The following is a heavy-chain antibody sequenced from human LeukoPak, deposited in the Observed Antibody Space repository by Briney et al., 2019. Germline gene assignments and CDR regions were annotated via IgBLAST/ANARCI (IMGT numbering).Heavy chain of an antibody. CDR3: AREGWGTSRNNCMDV. J-gene: IGHJ6*03. Sequence: ASVKVSCKASGGTLSSYAISWVRQATGQGLEWMGWMNPNSGNTGYAQKFQGRVTMTRNTSISTAYMELSSLRSEDTAVYYCAREGWGTSRNNCMDVWGKGTTVTVSS. V-gene: IGHV1-8*02. CDR2: MNPNSGNT. CDR1: GGTLSSYA. D-gene: IGHD2-2*01.